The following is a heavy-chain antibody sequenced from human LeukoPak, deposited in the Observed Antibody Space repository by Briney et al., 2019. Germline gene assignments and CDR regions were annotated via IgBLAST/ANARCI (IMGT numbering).Heavy chain of an antibody. Sequence: GGSLRLSCAASGFTFSSYGMPWVRQAPGKGLEWVAVISYDGSNKYYADSVKGRFTISRDNSKSTLYLQMNSLRAEDTAVYYCAKAGRGVVVAASFHFDYWGQGTLVTVSS. CDR1: GFTFSSYG. CDR3: AKAGRGVVVAASFHFDY. CDR2: ISYDGSNK. V-gene: IGHV3-30*18. J-gene: IGHJ4*02. D-gene: IGHD2-15*01.